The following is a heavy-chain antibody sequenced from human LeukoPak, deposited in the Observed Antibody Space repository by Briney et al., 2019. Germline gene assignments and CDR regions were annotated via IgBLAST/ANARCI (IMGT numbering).Heavy chain of an antibody. CDR2: IYYSGNT. V-gene: IGHV4-39*02. CDR3: ARGPWQYIA. D-gene: IGHD6-13*01. CDR1: GGSISSSSYY. Sequence: SETLSLTCTVSGGSISSSSYYWGWIRQPPGKGLEWIGSIYYSGNTFYSPSLKSRVTISVDTSKNQFSLKLSSVTAADTAVYYCARGPWQYIAWGQGTLVTVPS. J-gene: IGHJ4*02.